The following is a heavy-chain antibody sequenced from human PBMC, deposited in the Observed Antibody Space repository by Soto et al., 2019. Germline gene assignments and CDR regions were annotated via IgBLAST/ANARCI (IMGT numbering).Heavy chain of an antibody. CDR3: ARIRDYYDSSGRTFDY. CDR1: GFSLSNARMG. D-gene: IGHD3-22*01. V-gene: IGHV2-26*01. Sequence: SGPTLVNPTETLTLTCTVSGFSLSNARMGVSWIRQPPGKALEWLAHIFSNDEKSYSTSLKSRLTISKDTSKSQVVLTMTNMDPVDTATYYCARIRDYYDSSGRTFDYWGQGTLVTVSS. J-gene: IGHJ4*02. CDR2: IFSNDEK.